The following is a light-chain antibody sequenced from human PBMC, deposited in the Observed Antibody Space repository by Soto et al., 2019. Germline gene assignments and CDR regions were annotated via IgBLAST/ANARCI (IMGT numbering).Light chain of an antibody. Sequence: EIVMTQSPATLSVSPGERATLSCRASQSVSSNLAWYQQKPRQAPRLLIYGASTRTTGIPARFSGSGSGTEFTLTISSLQSEDFAVYYWQQYNNWPPTFGQGTRLEIK. CDR1: QSVSSN. V-gene: IGKV3-15*01. CDR2: GAS. J-gene: IGKJ5*01. CDR3: QQYNNWPPT.